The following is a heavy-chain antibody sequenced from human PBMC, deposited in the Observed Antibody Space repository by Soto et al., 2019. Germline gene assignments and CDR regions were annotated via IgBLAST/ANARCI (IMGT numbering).Heavy chain of an antibody. CDR3: ARVGPITNYGMAV. CDR2: IIPFFGTS. D-gene: IGHD1-26*01. CDR1: GGTFSSYP. V-gene: IGHV1-69*01. Sequence: QVQLVQSGAEVKKPGSSVKVSCEASGGTFSSYPINWVRQAPGQGLEWMGGIIPFFGTSNYAQKFQGRVTRTADDSTGTAYMELRSLRSEDTAGYHCARVGPITNYGMAVCGQVTTVTVSS. J-gene: IGHJ6*02.